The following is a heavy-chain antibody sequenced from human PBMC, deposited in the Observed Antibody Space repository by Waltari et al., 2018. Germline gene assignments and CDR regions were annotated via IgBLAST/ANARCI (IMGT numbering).Heavy chain of an antibody. CDR2: ISTSGSDI. D-gene: IGHD1-26*01. J-gene: IGHJ2*01. V-gene: IGHV3-48*03. CDR1: GFTSSSSE. Sequence: EVQLVESGGGLVHPGGSLRLSCTDSGFTSSSSEMNWVRQAPGKGLEWISYISTSGSDIYYADSVKGRFTISRDNAKNSLYLLMDSLRAEDTAVYYCARVAVTGSYYWYFDLWGRGTLLTVSS. CDR3: ARVAVTGSYYWYFDL.